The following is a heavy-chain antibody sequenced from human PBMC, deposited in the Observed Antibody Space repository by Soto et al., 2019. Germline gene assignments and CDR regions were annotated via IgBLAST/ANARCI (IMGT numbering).Heavy chain of an antibody. CDR1: GYTFTSYG. D-gene: IGHD2-15*01. V-gene: IGHV1-18*01. CDR3: ARDLGGIVVVVAATRAFDY. CDR2: ISAYNGNT. J-gene: IGHJ4*02. Sequence: GASVKVSCKASGYTFTSYGISWVRQAPGQGLEWMGWISAYNGNTNYAQKLQGRVTMTTDTSTSTAYMELRSLRSDDTAVYYCARDLGGIVVVVAATRAFDYWGQGTLVTVSS.